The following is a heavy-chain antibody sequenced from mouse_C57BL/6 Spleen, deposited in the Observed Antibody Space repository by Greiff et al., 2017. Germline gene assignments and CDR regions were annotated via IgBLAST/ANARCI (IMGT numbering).Heavy chain of an antibody. J-gene: IGHJ4*01. CDR3: ARGKITRGYYYAMDY. CDR1: GYAFSSSW. V-gene: IGHV1-82*01. Sequence: QVQLQQSGPELGVPGASVQISCKASGYAFSSSWMNWVKQRPGKGLEWIGRIYPGDGDTNYNGQFKGKATLTADKTSSTAYMQLSSLTSEDSAVYVCARGKITRGYYYAMDYWGQGTSVTVSS. CDR2: IYPGDGDT. D-gene: IGHD2-4*01.